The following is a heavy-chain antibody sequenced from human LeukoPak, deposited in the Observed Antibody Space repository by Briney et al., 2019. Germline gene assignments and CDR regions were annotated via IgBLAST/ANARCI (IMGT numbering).Heavy chain of an antibody. J-gene: IGHJ5*02. V-gene: IGHV6-1*01. Sequence: SQTLSLTCVISGDSVSSNSAAWNWIRQSPSRGLEWLGRTYYRSKWYADYAVSVKSRITINPDTSKNQFSLHLNSVTPEDTAVYYCARGLEPGNWFDPWGQGTLVTVSS. CDR1: GDSVSSNSAA. CDR3: ARGLEPGNWFDP. CDR2: TYYRSKWYA.